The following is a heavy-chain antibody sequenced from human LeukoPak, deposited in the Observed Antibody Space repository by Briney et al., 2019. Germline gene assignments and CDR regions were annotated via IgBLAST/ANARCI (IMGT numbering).Heavy chain of an antibody. CDR3: ARVSSHRNYDFWSGYYSPPDY. CDR1: GYTFTSYG. J-gene: IGHJ4*02. D-gene: IGHD3-3*01. CDR2: IGAYNGNT. V-gene: IGHV1-18*01. Sequence: GASVKVSCKASGYTFTSYGISWVRQAPGQGLEWMGWIGAYNGNTNYAQKLQGRVTMTTDTSTSTAYMELRSLRSDDTAVYYCARVSSHRNYDFWSGYYSPPDYWGQGTLVTVSS.